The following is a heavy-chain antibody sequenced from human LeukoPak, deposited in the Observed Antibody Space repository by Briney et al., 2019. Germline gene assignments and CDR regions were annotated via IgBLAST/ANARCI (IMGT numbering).Heavy chain of an antibody. CDR1: GYTFTSYY. Sequence: ASVKVSCKASGYTFTSYYMHWVRQAPGQGLEWMGIINPSGGSTSYAQKFQGRVTMTRDMSTSTVYMELSSLRSEDTAVYYCAREGRCSSTSCYDRFYYYYYMDVWGKGTTVTVSS. CDR3: AREGRCSSTSCYDRFYYYYYMDV. D-gene: IGHD2-2*01. CDR2: INPSGGST. J-gene: IGHJ6*03. V-gene: IGHV1-46*01.